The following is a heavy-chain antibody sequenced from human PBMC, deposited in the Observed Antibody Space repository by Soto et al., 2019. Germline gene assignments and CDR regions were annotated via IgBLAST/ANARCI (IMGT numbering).Heavy chain of an antibody. CDR2: IDWDDDK. D-gene: IGHD3-10*01. V-gene: IGHV2-70*01. Sequence: SGPTLVNPTQTPTLTCTFSGFSLSTSGMCVSWIRQPPGKALEWLALIDWDDDKYYSTSLKTRLTISKDTSKNQVVLTMTNMDPVDTATYYCARIHPPLGYYGRDVWGRGTTVTVCS. J-gene: IGHJ6*04. CDR1: GFSLSTSGMC. CDR3: ARIHPPLGYYGRDV.